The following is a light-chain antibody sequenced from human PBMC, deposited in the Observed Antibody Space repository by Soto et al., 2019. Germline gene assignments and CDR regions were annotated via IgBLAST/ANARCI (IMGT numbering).Light chain of an antibody. Sequence: ESELTQSPGTLSLSPGERDTLSCRASQSVSSSYLAWYQQKPGQAPRLLIYGASSRATGIPDRFSGSGSGTDFTLTISRLEPEDFAVYYCQQYGSSPRTFGQGTKV. CDR2: GAS. V-gene: IGKV3-20*01. CDR3: QQYGSSPRT. CDR1: QSVSSSY. J-gene: IGKJ1*01.